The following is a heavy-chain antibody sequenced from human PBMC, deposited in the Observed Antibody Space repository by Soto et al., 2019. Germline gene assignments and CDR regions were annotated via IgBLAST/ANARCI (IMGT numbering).Heavy chain of an antibody. V-gene: IGHV4-30-4*01. CDR2: IYYSGST. CDR1: GGSISSGDYY. Sequence: SETLSLTCTVSGGSISSGDYYWSWIRQPPGKGLEWIGYIYYSGSTYYNPSLKSRVTISVDTSKNQFSLKLSSVTAADTAVYYCARVPLYGDNGGPIDYWGQGTLVTVS. CDR3: ARVPLYGDNGGPIDY. D-gene: IGHD4-17*01. J-gene: IGHJ4*02.